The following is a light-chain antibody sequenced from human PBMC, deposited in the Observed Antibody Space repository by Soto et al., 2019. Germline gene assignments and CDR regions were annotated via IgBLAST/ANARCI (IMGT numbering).Light chain of an antibody. CDR3: QQYDSSPIT. V-gene: IGKV3-20*01. CDR2: DAS. J-gene: IGKJ4*01. CDR1: QSVSSSY. Sequence: EIVLTQSPGTLSLSPGERATLSCRASQSVSSSYLAWYQQKPGQAPRLFIYDASNRATGIPARFSGSGFGTDFTLTISRLEPEDFAVYYCQQYDSSPITFGGGTKVDIK.